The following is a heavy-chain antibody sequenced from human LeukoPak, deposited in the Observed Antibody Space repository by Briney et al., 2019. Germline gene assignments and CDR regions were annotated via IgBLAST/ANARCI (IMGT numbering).Heavy chain of an antibody. CDR3: AKDSPFFWFDP. CDR1: GNYW. D-gene: IGHD2/OR15-2a*01. Sequence: GGSLRLSCAASGNYWMHWVRQAPGKGLVWVSHINSDGSWTSYADSVKGRFTISKDNAKNTVYLQMNSLRAEDTAVYYCAKDSPFFWFDPWGQGTLVTVSS. J-gene: IGHJ5*02. CDR2: INSDGSWT. V-gene: IGHV3-74*01.